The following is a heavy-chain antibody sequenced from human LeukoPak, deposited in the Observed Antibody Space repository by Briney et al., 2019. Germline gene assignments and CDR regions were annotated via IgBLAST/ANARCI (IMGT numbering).Heavy chain of an antibody. Sequence: ASVKVSCKASGYTFTSYGISWVRQAPGQGLEWMGWISAYNGNTNYAQKLQGRVTMTTDTSTSTAYMELRSLRSDDTAVYYCARELSTGITVFYYYGMDVWGQGTTVTVSS. D-gene: IGHD4-23*01. CDR2: ISAYNGNT. V-gene: IGHV1-18*01. CDR3: ARELSTGITVFYYYGMDV. J-gene: IGHJ6*02. CDR1: GYTFTSYG.